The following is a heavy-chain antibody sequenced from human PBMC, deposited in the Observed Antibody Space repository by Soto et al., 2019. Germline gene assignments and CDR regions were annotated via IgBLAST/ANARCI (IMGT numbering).Heavy chain of an antibody. V-gene: IGHV1-69*01. Sequence: QVQLVQSGAEVKKPGSSVKVSCKASGGTFSSYAISWVRQAPGQGLEWMGGIIPIFGTANYAQKFQGRVAITADESTSTAYMELSSLRSEDTAVYYCARGINSGWPNYYYYGMDVWGQGTTVTVSS. CDR1: GGTFSSYA. D-gene: IGHD6-19*01. CDR3: ARGINSGWPNYYYYGMDV. CDR2: IIPIFGTA. J-gene: IGHJ6*02.